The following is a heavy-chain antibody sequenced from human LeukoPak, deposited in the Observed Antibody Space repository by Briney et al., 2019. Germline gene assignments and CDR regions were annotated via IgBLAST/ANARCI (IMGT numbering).Heavy chain of an antibody. Sequence: GGSLRLSCAASGFTFSSYWMSWVRQAPGKGLERVANIKQDGSEKYYVDSVKGRFTISRDNANNSLYLQMNSLRAGDTAVYYCARVSGSSGLKYWGQGTLVTVSS. CDR2: IKQDGSEK. V-gene: IGHV3-7*01. CDR1: GFTFSSYW. J-gene: IGHJ4*02. D-gene: IGHD3-22*01. CDR3: ARVSGSSGLKY.